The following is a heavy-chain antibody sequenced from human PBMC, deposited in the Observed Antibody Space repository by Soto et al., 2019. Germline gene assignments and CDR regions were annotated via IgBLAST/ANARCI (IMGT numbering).Heavy chain of an antibody. D-gene: IGHD3-22*01. CDR3: ATSLIYYDSSGYYLIDY. V-gene: IGHV1-69*06. Sequence: SVKVSCKASGGTFSSYAISWVRQAPGQGLEWMGGIIPIFGTANYAQKFQGRVTITADKSTSTAYMELSSLRSEDTAVYYCATSLIYYDSSGYYLIDYWGQGTLVTVSS. CDR1: GGTFSSYA. J-gene: IGHJ4*02. CDR2: IIPIFGTA.